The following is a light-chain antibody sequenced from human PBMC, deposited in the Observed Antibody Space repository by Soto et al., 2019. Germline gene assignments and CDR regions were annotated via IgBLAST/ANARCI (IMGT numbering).Light chain of an antibody. CDR2: DAT. CDR1: PMIARW. CDR3: LQYNTFPHT. J-gene: IGKJ5*01. Sequence: IQMTQSPSTLSASLGDTVTLTCRSSPMIARWLAWYQQKPGTAPRLIIYDATSLQSGVPSRFSASASGTDFTLTISSLHPDDFATYYCLQYNTFPHTFGQGTRLEIK. V-gene: IGKV1-5*01.